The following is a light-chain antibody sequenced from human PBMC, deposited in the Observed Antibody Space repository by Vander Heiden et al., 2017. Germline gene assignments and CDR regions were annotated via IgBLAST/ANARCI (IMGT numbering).Light chain of an antibody. CDR1: SSNIGSRT. V-gene: IGLV1-44*01. J-gene: IGLJ3*02. CDR3: SAWDNSLNAWV. CDR2: SNN. Sequence: QSVLTQPPSASWTPGQRVIISCSGSSSNIGSRTVNWYQHLPGTAPKLLIYSNNQRPSGVPDRISASKSGTSASLAVSGLQSEDEADYYCSAWDNSLNAWVFGGGTKLTVL.